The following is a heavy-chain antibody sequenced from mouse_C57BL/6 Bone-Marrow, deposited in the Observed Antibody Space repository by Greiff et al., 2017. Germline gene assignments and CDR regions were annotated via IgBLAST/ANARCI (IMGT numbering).Heavy chain of an antibody. Sequence: EVQLQQSGPVLVKPGASVKMSCKASGYTFTDYYMNWVKQSHGKSLEWIGVINPYNGGTSYNQKFKGKATLTVDKSSSTAYMELNSLTSEDSAVYYCASYYCFMDYWGQGTSVTVSS. D-gene: IGHD1-1*01. CDR3: ASYYCFMDY. J-gene: IGHJ4*01. V-gene: IGHV1-19*01. CDR2: INPYNGGT. CDR1: GYTFTDYY.